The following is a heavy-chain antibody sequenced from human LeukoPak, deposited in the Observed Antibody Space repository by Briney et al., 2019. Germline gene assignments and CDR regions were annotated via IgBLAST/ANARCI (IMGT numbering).Heavy chain of an antibody. CDR3: ARAIGVVVARFWFDP. Sequence: SQTLSLTCTVSGGSISGGDYYWSWIRQPPGKGLEWIGYIYYSGSTYYNPSLKSRVTISVDTSKNQFSLKLSSVTAADTAVYYCARAIGVVVARFWFDPWGQGTLVTVSS. V-gene: IGHV4-30-4*01. CDR1: GGSISGGDYY. CDR2: IYYSGST. J-gene: IGHJ5*02. D-gene: IGHD2-15*01.